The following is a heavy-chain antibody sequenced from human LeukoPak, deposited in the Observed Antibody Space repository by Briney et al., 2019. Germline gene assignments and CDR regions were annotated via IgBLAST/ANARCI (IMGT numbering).Heavy chain of an antibody. V-gene: IGHV1-18*01. CDR2: ISAYNGNT. D-gene: IGHD1-26*01. J-gene: IGHJ3*02. CDR3: AIRHRYSGSNPKGAFDI. Sequence: ASVKVSCKASGYTFTSYGISWVRQAPGQGLEWMGWISAYNGNTNYAQKLQGRVTMTRDTSTSTVYMELSSLRSEDTAVYYCAIRHRYSGSNPKGAFDIWGQGTMVTVSS. CDR1: GYTFTSYG.